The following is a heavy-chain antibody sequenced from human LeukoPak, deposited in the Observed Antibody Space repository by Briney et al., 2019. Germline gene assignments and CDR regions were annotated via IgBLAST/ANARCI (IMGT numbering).Heavy chain of an antibody. D-gene: IGHD2/OR15-2a*01. J-gene: IGHJ4*02. CDR3: AKASSNYFYYFEY. CDR2: ISYDATNK. Sequence: PGTSLRLSCAASGLTFSFYGMHWVRQAPGKGLEWVAVISYDATNKYYADSVKGRFTLSGDNSKNTLYLQTNTLRDEDTAVYYCAKASSNYFYYFEYWGQGTLVTVSS. CDR1: GLTFSFYG. V-gene: IGHV3-30*18.